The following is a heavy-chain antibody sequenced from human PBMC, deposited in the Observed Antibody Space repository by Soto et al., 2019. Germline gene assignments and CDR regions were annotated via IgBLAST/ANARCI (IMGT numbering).Heavy chain of an antibody. CDR2: IYSGGST. D-gene: IGHD6-13*01. V-gene: IGHV3-53*01. J-gene: IGHJ6*02. CDR1: GFTVSSNY. Sequence: EVQLVESGGGLIQPGGSLRLSCAASGFTVSSNYMSWVRQAPGKGLEWVSVIYSGGSTYYADSVKGRFTISRDNSKNTLYLQMNSLGAEDTAVYYCARSLLMELLDSSSWYVRYYYYGMDVWGQGTTVTVSS. CDR3: ARSLLMELLDSSSWYVRYYYYGMDV.